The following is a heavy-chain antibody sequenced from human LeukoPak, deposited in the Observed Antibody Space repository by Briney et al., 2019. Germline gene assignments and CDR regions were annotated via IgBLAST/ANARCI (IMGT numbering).Heavy chain of an antibody. J-gene: IGHJ4*02. CDR2: IVVGSGNT. CDR1: GFTFTSSA. CDR3: SSGGQLWLRPDY. V-gene: IGHV1-58*02. D-gene: IGHD5-18*01. Sequence: ASVKVSCKASGFTFTSSAMQWVRQARGQRLEWIGWIVVGSGNTNYAQKFQERVTITRDMSTSTAYMELSSLRSEDTAVYYCSSGGQLWLRPDYWGQGTLVTVSS.